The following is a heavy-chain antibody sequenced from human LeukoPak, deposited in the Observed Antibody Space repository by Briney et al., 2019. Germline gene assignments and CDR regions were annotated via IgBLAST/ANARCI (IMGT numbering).Heavy chain of an antibody. CDR1: GFTFSSYS. CDR2: IKQDGSEK. CDR3: ARGLSSSSGSKY. V-gene: IGHV3-7*01. J-gene: IGHJ4*02. Sequence: GGSLRLSCAASGFTFSSYSMNWVRQAPGKGLEWVANIKQDGSEKYYVDSVKGRFTISRDNAKNSLYLQMNSLRAEDTAVYYCARGLSSSSGSKYWGQGTLVTVSS. D-gene: IGHD3-22*01.